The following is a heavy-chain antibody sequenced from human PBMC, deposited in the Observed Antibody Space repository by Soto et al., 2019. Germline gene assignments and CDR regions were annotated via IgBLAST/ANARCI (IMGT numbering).Heavy chain of an antibody. V-gene: IGHV3-30*18. J-gene: IGHJ4*02. CDR1: GFTFSSYG. CDR2: ISYGGSNK. D-gene: IGHD1-26*01. Sequence: GGSLRLSCAASGFTFSSYGMHWVRQAPGKGLEWVAVISYGGSNKYYADSVKGRFTISRDNSKNTLYLQMNSLRAEDTAVYYCAKDLEVGATTYYWGQGTLVTVSS. CDR3: AKDLEVGATTYY.